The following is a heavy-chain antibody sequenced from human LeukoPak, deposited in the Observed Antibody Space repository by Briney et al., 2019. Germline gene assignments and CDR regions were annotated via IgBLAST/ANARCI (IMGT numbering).Heavy chain of an antibody. J-gene: IGHJ4*02. Sequence: GGSLRLSCAASGFTFSRYWMTWVRQTPRKGLEWVANTKPDGREKYHVDSVRGRFTISRDNAKNSLHLQMNSLRAEDTAVYYCARDQLPDPNWGQGTRVTVSS. CDR2: TKPDGREK. CDR1: GFTFSRYW. V-gene: IGHV3-7*01. D-gene: IGHD1-1*01. CDR3: ARDQLPDPN.